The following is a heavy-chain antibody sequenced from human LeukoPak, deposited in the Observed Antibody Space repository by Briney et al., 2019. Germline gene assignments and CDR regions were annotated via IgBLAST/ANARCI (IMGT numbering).Heavy chain of an antibody. J-gene: IGHJ3*02. CDR1: GFTFDDYA. V-gene: IGHV3-9*03. CDR3: AKDIGYSSGWYSAFDI. CDR2: ISWNSGSI. D-gene: IGHD6-19*01. Sequence: GRSLRLSCAASGFTFDDYAMHWVWQAPGKGLEWVSGISWNSGSIGYADSVKGRFTISRDNAKNSLYLQMNSLRAEDMALYYCAKDIGYSSGWYSAFDIWGQGTMVTVSS.